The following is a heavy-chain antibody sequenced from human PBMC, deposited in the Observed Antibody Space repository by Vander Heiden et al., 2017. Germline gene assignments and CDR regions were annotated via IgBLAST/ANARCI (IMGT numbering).Heavy chain of an antibody. CDR2: IWYDGSNK. V-gene: IGHV3-33*01. Sequence: QVQLVESGGGVVQPGRSLRLSCAASGFTFSSYGRHWARQAPGKGLEWVAVIWYDGSNKYYADSVKGRFTISRDNSKNTLYLQMNSLRAEDTAVYYCARENTYYYEKAFDIWGQGTMVTVSS. CDR1: GFTFSSYG. J-gene: IGHJ3*02. CDR3: ARENTYYYEKAFDI. D-gene: IGHD3-22*01.